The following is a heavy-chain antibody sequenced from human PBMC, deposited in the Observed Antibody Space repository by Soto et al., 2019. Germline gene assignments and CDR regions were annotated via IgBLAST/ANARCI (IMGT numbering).Heavy chain of an antibody. CDR2: ISSSSSYI. D-gene: IGHD6-6*01. CDR3: ARDWSPKYSSPRRGFDP. J-gene: IGHJ5*02. V-gene: IGHV3-21*01. CDR1: GFTFSSYS. Sequence: GGTLRLSCAASGFTFSSYSMNWVSQAPGKGLAWVSSISSSSSYIYYADSVRGRFTISRDNAKNSLYLQMNSLTAEDTAVYYCARDWSPKYSSPRRGFDPWGQGSLVTVAS.